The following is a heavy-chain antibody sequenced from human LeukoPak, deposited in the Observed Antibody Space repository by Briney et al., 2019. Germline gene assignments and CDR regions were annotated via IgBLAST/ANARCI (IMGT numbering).Heavy chain of an antibody. J-gene: IGHJ5*02. CDR3: ARDRLIAAAGTGNFDP. V-gene: IGHV1-8*01. Sequence: GASVKVSCKASGYTFTSYDINWVRQATGQGLEWMGWMNPNGGNTGYAQKFQGRVTMTRNTSISTAYMELSSLRSEDTAVYYCARDRLIAAAGTGNFDPWGQGTLVTVSS. CDR2: MNPNGGNT. D-gene: IGHD6-13*01. CDR1: GYTFTSYD.